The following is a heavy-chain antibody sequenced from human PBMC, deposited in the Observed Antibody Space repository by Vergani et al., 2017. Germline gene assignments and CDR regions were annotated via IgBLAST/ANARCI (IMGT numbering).Heavy chain of an antibody. J-gene: IGHJ5*02. CDR2: INTNTGNP. D-gene: IGHD6-13*01. CDR3: AXGRAAAGVYNWFDP. CDR1: GYTFTSYG. Sequence: QVQLVQSGAEVKKPGASVKVSCKASGYTFTSYGISWVRQAPGQGLEWMGWINTNTGNPTYAQGFTGRFVFSLDTSVSTAYLQISSLKAEDTAVYYCAXGRAAAGVYNWFDPWGQGTLVTVSS. V-gene: IGHV7-4-1*02.